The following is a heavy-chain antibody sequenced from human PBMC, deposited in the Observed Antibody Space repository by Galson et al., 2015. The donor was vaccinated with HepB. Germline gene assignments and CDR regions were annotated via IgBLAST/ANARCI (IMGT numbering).Heavy chain of an antibody. V-gene: IGHV3-53*01. D-gene: IGHD2-15*01. CDR2: IYGGGTT. Sequence: SLRLSCAASGFTFSSYSMNWVRQAPGEGLEWVSLIYGGGTTHFADSVKGRFTISRDNSKNTIYLQMNNLRAEDTAVYYCASGGCSTVSCYLRWAYGMDVWGQGTTVTVSS. CDR3: ASGGCSTVSCYLRWAYGMDV. J-gene: IGHJ6*02. CDR1: GFTFSSYS.